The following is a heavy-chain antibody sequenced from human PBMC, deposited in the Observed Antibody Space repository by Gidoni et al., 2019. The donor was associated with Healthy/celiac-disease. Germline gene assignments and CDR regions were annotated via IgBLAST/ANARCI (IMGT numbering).Heavy chain of an antibody. J-gene: IGHJ6*02. V-gene: IGHV4-34*01. D-gene: IGHD2-8*01. CDR1: GGSFSGYY. Sequence: QVQLQQWGAGLLKPSETLSLTCAVYGGSFSGYYWSWIRQPPGKGLEWIGEINHSGSTNYNPSLKSRVTISVDTSKNQFSLKLSSVTAADTAVYYCARDNVLMVYLRRRYYGMDVWGQGTTVTVSS. CDR2: INHSGST. CDR3: ARDNVLMVYLRRRYYGMDV.